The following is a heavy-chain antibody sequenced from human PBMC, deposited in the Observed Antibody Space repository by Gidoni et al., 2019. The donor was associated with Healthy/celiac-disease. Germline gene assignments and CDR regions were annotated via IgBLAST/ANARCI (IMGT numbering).Heavy chain of an antibody. CDR2: IYTSGST. V-gene: IGHV4-61*02. D-gene: IGHD3-22*01. J-gene: IGHJ4*02. Sequence: QVQLQESGPGLVKPSQTLSLTCSVSGGSISSGSYYWSCILQPAGKGLEWIVSIYTSGSTNYNPSVERRVTISVDTSKNQFSLKLSSVTAADTAVYYCARDGSDYYDTAFDYWGQGTLVTVSS. CDR1: GGSISSGSYY. CDR3: ARDGSDYYDTAFDY.